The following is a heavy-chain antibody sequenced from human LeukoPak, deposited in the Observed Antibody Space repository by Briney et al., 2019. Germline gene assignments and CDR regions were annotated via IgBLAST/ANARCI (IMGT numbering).Heavy chain of an antibody. CDR1: GYSISSGYY. Sequence: SETLSLTCTVSGYSISSGYYWGWIRQPPGKGLEWIGSIYYSGSTYYNPSLKSRVTISVDTSKNQFSLKLSSVTAADTAVYYCAREAAGTFDPWGQGTLVTVSS. CDR3: AREAAGTFDP. V-gene: IGHV4-38-2*02. J-gene: IGHJ5*02. D-gene: IGHD6-25*01. CDR2: IYYSGST.